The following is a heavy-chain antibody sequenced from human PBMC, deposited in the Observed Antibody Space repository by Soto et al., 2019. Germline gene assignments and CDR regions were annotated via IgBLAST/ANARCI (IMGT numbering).Heavy chain of an antibody. D-gene: IGHD6-19*01. CDR2: IIPIRGIT. CDR3: ARDRIAVAGTTFGY. J-gene: IGHJ4*02. Sequence: SVKVSCKASGGTFSSYTISWVRQAPGQGLEWMGRIIPIRGITNYAQKFQGRVTMTRDKSTSTVYMELSSLRSEDTAVYYCARDRIAVAGTTFGYWGQGTLVTVSS. V-gene: IGHV1-69*04. CDR1: GGTFSSYT.